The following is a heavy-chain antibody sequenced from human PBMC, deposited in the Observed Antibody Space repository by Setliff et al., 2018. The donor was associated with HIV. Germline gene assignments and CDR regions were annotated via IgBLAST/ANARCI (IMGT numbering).Heavy chain of an antibody. CDR2: IYYSGNT. CDR1: GGSISSGGYY. J-gene: IGHJ3*02. Sequence: SETLSLTCTVSGGSISSGGYYWSWIRQHPGKGLEWIGYIYYSGNTYYNPSLKSRVTISVDTSKNQFSLKLISVTAADTAVYFCARDRGPPSAFDIWGQGTMVTVSS. V-gene: IGHV4-31*02. D-gene: IGHD3-10*01. CDR3: ARDRGPPSAFDI.